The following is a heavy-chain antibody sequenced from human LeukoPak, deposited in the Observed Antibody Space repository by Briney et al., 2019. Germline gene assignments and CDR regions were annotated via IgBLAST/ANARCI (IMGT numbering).Heavy chain of an antibody. CDR3: VRGPYGSGISNWFDP. D-gene: IGHD3-10*01. Sequence: SEALSLTCAVYGGSFSGYYWSWIRQPPGKGLEWIGEINHSGSTNYNPSLKSRVTISVDTSKNQFSLKLSSVTAADTAVYYCVRGPYGSGISNWFDPWGQGTQVIVSS. J-gene: IGHJ5*02. CDR1: GGSFSGYY. V-gene: IGHV4-34*01. CDR2: INHSGST.